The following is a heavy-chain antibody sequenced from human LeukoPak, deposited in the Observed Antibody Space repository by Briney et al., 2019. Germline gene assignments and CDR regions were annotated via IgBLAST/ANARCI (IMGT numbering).Heavy chain of an antibody. D-gene: IGHD3-10*01. Sequence: GGSLRLSCAASGFTVSSNYMSRVRQAPGKGLEWVSVIYSGGSTYYADSVKGRFIIFRDNSKNTLYLQMNSLRAEDTAVYYCAAPGSYDAFDFWGQGTMVTVSS. CDR3: AAPGSYDAFDF. CDR1: GFTVSSNY. J-gene: IGHJ3*01. V-gene: IGHV3-53*01. CDR2: IYSGGST.